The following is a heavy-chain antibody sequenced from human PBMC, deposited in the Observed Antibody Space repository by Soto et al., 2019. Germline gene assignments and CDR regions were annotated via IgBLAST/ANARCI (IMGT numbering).Heavy chain of an antibody. D-gene: IGHD1-7*01. CDR1: GGSISSGNYY. CDR3: ATMGTPATGLYYFDN. V-gene: IGHV4-30-4*01. J-gene: IGHJ4*02. CDR2: MSYSGST. Sequence: SETLSLTCTVSGGSISSGNYYWSWIRQPPGKGLEWIGFMSYSGSTSYNASLKSRVTISVDTSKSQFSLNLSFVTATDTAVYYCATMGTPATGLYYFDNWGQGTLVTVSS.